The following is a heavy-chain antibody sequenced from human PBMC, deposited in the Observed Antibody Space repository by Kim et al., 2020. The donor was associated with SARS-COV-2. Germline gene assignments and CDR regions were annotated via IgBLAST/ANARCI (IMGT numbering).Heavy chain of an antibody. J-gene: IGHJ5*02. CDR3: VRGYGSGTNSGWFDP. CDR2: ISESEFV. D-gene: IGHD3-10*01. V-gene: IGHV4-34*01. Sequence: SETLSLTCAVSGGSLRAYYWGWIRQTAAAGLEWIGEISESEFVKLNPSLESRVKVSVDTSRNQISLTLTSVTAADTALYYCVRGYGSGTNSGWFDPWGQGTLVTVS. CDR1: GGSLRAYY.